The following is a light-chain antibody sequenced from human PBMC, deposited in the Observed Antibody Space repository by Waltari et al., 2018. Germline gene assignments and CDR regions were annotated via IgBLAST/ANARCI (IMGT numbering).Light chain of an antibody. V-gene: IGKV1-5*03. Sequence: DIQITQTPSPLSASVGDRGTLTPRASPSISNWLAWYQHKHGKAHKHRNYKAYTLESGVPSXXXGSGSGTEFTLTISSXQPDDFATYYCQQYNSYSLLTFGGGTKVEIK. J-gene: IGKJ4*01. CDR2: KAY. CDR3: QQYNSYSLLT. CDR1: PSISNW.